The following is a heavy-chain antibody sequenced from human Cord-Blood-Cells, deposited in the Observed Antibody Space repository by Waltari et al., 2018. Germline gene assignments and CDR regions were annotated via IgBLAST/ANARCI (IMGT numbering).Heavy chain of an antibody. CDR1: GGTFSSYA. D-gene: IGHD6-13*01. Sequence: QVQLVQSGAEVKKPGSSVKVSCKASGGTFSSYAISWVRQAPGQGLEWMGGIIPIFGTANYAQKFQGRVTITADESKRPAYMGGSSLRSEDTAVYYCAGEVSWGFWYFDLWGRGTLVTGSS. V-gene: IGHV1-69*01. CDR3: AGEVSWGFWYFDL. J-gene: IGHJ2*01. CDR2: IIPIFGTA.